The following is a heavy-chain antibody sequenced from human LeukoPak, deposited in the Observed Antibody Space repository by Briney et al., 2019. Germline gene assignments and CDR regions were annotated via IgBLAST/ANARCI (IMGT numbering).Heavy chain of an antibody. V-gene: IGHV3-43*02. J-gene: IGHJ4*02. CDR2: ISGDGGST. CDR3: AKEPYSSGWYPFDY. Sequence: GRSLRLSCAASGFTFDDYAMHWVRQAPGKGLEWVSLISGDGGSTYYADSVKGRFTISRDNSKNSLYLQMNSLRTEDTALYYCAKEPYSSGWYPFDYWGQGTLVTVSS. D-gene: IGHD6-19*01. CDR1: GFTFDDYA.